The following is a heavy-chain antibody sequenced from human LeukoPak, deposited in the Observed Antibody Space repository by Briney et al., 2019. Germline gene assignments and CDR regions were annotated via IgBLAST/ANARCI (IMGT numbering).Heavy chain of an antibody. J-gene: IGHJ4*02. CDR1: GFTFSSYS. CDR2: ISSSSSYI. V-gene: IGHV3-21*01. CDR3: ARDKGDDILTGSPYFDY. Sequence: GGSLRLSCAASGFTFSSYSTNWVRQAPGKGLEWVSSISSSSSYIYYADSVKGRFTISRDNAKNSLYLQMNSLRAEDTAVYYCARDKGDDILTGSPYFDYWGQGTLVTVSS. D-gene: IGHD3-9*01.